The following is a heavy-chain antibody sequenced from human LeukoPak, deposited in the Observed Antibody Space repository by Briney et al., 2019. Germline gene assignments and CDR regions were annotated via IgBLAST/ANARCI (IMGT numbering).Heavy chain of an antibody. CDR3: AKDDAWLRFGE. CDR2: IGYSGADS. Sequence: GGSLRLSCTVSGFTLSSYEMTWFRQAPGKGLEWVSSIGYSGADSHYADSVKGRFTISRDNSKNMLYLEVISLTADDTAVYYCAKDDAWLRFGEWSQGTLVTVSS. J-gene: IGHJ4*02. V-gene: IGHV3-23*01. D-gene: IGHD3-10*01. CDR1: GFTLSSYE.